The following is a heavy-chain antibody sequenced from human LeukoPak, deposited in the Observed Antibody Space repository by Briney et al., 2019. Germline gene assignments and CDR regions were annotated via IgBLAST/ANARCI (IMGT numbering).Heavy chain of an antibody. D-gene: IGHD2-2*01. CDR1: GFTFSSYW. CDR2: IKQDGSEK. Sequence: GRSLRLSCAASGFTFSSYWMSWVRQAPGKGLEWVANIKQDGSEKYYVDSVKGRFTISRDNAKNSLYLQMNSLRAEDTAVYYCARDLPAGYCSSTSCSSFDYWGQGTLVTVSS. J-gene: IGHJ4*02. CDR3: ARDLPAGYCSSTSCSSFDY. V-gene: IGHV3-7*01.